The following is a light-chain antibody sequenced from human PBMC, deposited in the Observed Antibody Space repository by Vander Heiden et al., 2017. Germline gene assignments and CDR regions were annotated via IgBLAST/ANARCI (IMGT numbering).Light chain of an antibody. Sequence: QSVLTQPPSASAAPGQKVTISCTGSSSNIGDYYVCWYLQLPGTAPTLLIYDNNKRPSAIPDRFSSSKSGTSATLRITGLQTGDEADYYCVTWDTSLSTLVFGPGTKVTVL. CDR2: DNN. CDR3: VTWDTSLSTLV. J-gene: IGLJ1*01. V-gene: IGLV1-51*01. CDR1: SSNIGDYY.